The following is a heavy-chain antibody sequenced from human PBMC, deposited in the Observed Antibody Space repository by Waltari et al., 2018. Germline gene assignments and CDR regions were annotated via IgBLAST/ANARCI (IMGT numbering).Heavy chain of an antibody. CDR2: RKQDGSEK. Sequence: EVQLVESGGGLVQRGGSQRLSCVASGFTFSRYWMRWVRQAPGEGLEWVANRKQDGSEKYYVDSVKGRFTISRDNAKNSLYLQMNSLRAEDTAVYYCARELTGTVDYWGQGTLVTVSS. J-gene: IGHJ4*02. D-gene: IGHD1-20*01. V-gene: IGHV3-7*01. CDR3: ARELTGTVDY. CDR1: GFTFSRYW.